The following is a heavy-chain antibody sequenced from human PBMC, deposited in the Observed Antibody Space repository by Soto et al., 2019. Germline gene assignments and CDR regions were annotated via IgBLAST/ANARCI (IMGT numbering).Heavy chain of an antibody. CDR1: GGSFSGYY. J-gene: IGHJ5*02. CDR2: INHSGST. Sequence: SETLSLTCAVYGGSFSGYYWSWIRQPPGKGLEWIGEINHSGSTNYNPSLKSRVTISVDTSKNQFSLKLSSVTAADTAVYYCARGFGTAAGYKVFGWFDPWGQGTLVTVSS. D-gene: IGHD6-13*01. V-gene: IGHV4-34*01. CDR3: ARGFGTAAGYKVFGWFDP.